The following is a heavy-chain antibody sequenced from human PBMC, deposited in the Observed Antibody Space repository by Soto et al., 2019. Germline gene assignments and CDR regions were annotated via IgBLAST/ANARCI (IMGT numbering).Heavy chain of an antibody. J-gene: IGHJ5*02. D-gene: IGHD2-15*01. Sequence: ASVKGACKASGYTFTSYGISWGRQAPGQGLEWMGWISAYNGNTYYAQKLQGRVTMTTDTSTSTAYMELRSLRSDDTAVYYCARDDFGPIVGWFDPWGQGTLVTVSS. CDR1: GYTFTSYG. V-gene: IGHV1-18*01. CDR2: ISAYNGNT. CDR3: ARDDFGPIVGWFDP.